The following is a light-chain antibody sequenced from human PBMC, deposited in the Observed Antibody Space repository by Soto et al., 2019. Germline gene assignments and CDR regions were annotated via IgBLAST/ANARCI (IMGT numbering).Light chain of an antibody. CDR2: GNS. Sequence: QLVLTQPPSVSGAPGQRVTISCTGSSSNIGAGYDVHWYQQLPGTAPKLLIYGNSNRPSGVPDRFSGSKSGTSASLAITGLQAEDDADYYCQSYDSSLSGPVVFGGGTKLTVL. J-gene: IGLJ2*01. V-gene: IGLV1-40*01. CDR1: SSNIGAGYD. CDR3: QSYDSSLSGPVV.